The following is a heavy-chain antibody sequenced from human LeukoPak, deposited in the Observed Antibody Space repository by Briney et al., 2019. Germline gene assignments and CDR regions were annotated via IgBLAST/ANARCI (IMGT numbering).Heavy chain of an antibody. CDR2: ISGSGGST. J-gene: IGHJ5*02. CDR3: ARDNSVGDNAWWFDP. D-gene: IGHD1-26*01. Sequence: HSGGSLRLSCAASGFTFSSYAMSWVRQAPGKGLEWVSAISGSGGSTGYAQKFQGRVTMTRDMSTSTDYMELSSLRSEDTAIYYCARDNSVGDNAWWFDPWGQGTLVTVSS. CDR1: GFTFSSYA. V-gene: IGHV3-23*01.